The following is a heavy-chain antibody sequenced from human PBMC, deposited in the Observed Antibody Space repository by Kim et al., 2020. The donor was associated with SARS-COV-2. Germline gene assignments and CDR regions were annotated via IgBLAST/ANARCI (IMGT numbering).Heavy chain of an antibody. V-gene: IGHV1-2*02. D-gene: IGHD3-9*01. Sequence: ASVKVSCKVSGYTFTGYYMHWVRQAPGQGLEWMGWINPNSGGTNYAQKFQGRVTMTRDTSISTAYMELSRLRSDDTAVYYCARVALYVLRYFDWSTGTTNAFDIWGQGTMVTVSS. CDR2: INPNSGGT. CDR3: ARVALYVLRYFDWSTGTTNAFDI. J-gene: IGHJ3*02. CDR1: GYTFTGYY.